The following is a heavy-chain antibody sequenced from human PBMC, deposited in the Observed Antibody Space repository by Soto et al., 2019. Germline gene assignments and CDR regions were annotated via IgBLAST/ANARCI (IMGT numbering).Heavy chain of an antibody. J-gene: IGHJ4*02. CDR2: ISSSSSYI. Sequence: VQLVESGGGLVQPGGSLRLSCAASGFTFSSYSMNWVRQAPGKGLEWVSSISSSSSYIYYADSVKGRFTISRDNAKNSLYLQMNSLRAEDTAVYYCARVQVAGTGFDYWGQGTLVTVSS. CDR1: GFTFSSYS. D-gene: IGHD6-19*01. V-gene: IGHV3-21*01. CDR3: ARVQVAGTGFDY.